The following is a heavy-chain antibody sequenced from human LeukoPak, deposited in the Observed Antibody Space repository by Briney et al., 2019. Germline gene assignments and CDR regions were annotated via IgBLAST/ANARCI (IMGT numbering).Heavy chain of an antibody. Sequence: GGSLRLSCAASGFTFSSFGMHWVRQAPGKGLEWVAVIWYDGSNKYYADSVKGRFTISSDNSKNTLYLQINSLRAEDTAVYYCAKDRGWYKTEYFQHWGQGTLVTVSS. V-gene: IGHV3-33*06. CDR3: AKDRGWYKTEYFQH. J-gene: IGHJ1*01. CDR1: GFTFSSFG. CDR2: IWYDGSNK. D-gene: IGHD6-19*01.